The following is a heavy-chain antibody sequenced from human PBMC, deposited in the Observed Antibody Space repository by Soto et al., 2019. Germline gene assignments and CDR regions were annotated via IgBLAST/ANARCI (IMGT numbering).Heavy chain of an antibody. CDR3: AKGGGAYAFDI. CDR2: MNPNSVNT. D-gene: IGHD1-26*01. CDR1: GYTFTSYD. V-gene: IGHV1-8*01. Sequence: GASVKVSCKASGYTFTSYDINWVRQATGQGLEWMGWMNPNSVNTGYAQKFQGRVTMIRNTSISTAFMELSSLRFEDTAVYYCAKGGGAYAFDIWVQGTMVTVPS. J-gene: IGHJ3*02.